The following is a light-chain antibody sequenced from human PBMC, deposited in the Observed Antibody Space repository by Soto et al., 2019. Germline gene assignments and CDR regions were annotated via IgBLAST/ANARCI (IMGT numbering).Light chain of an antibody. Sequence: EIVFTQAPGTLSLPPGDRATLSCRASQTISSDYLAWYQQKPGQAPRLRFYLASSRATGIPDRFSGSGSGTDFTLTISRLEPEDFAVYYCQQYGTSRTFGQGTKVDIK. CDR3: QQYGTSRT. CDR2: LAS. J-gene: IGKJ1*01. V-gene: IGKV3-20*01. CDR1: QTISSDY.